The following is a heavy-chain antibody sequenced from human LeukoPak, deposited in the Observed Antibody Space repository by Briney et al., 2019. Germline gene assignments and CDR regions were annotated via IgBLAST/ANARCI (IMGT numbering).Heavy chain of an antibody. V-gene: IGHV3-48*01. CDR3: ARDTKYAFDN. CDR2: VGISSGNT. Sequence: GGSLRLSCAASGFTFSDYSMNWVRQAPGKGLEWISYVGISSGNTKYADSVKGRFTISGDKARNSLYLQVNSLRVEDTAVYYCARDTKYAFDNWGQGTLVTVSS. J-gene: IGHJ4*02. CDR1: GFTFSDYS. D-gene: IGHD2-2*01.